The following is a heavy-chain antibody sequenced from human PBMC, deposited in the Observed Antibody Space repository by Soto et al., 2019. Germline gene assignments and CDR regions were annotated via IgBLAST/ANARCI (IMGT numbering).Heavy chain of an antibody. Sequence: SETLSLTCTVSGGSISSGDCYWSWIRQPPGKGLEWIGYIYYSGSTYYNPSLKSRVTISVDTSKNQFSLKLSSVTAADTAVYYCARVVPAAISLIDYWGQGTLVTVYS. CDR3: ARVVPAAISLIDY. CDR2: IYYSGST. J-gene: IGHJ4*02. CDR1: GGSISSGDCY. V-gene: IGHV4-30-4*01. D-gene: IGHD2-2*01.